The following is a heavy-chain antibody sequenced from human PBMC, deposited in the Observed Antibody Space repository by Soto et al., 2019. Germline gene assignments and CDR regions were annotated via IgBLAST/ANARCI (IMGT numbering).Heavy chain of an antibody. J-gene: IGHJ1*01. CDR2: IYYSGST. CDR3: ASQPAYCSGSYFEYFQH. CDR1: GGSISSSSYY. Sequence: QLQLQESGPGLVKPSETLSLTCTVSGGSISSSSYYWGWIRQPPGKGLEWIGSIYYSGSTYYNPSLKSRVTIAVDTSKNQCSLKLSSVTAADTAVYYCASQPAYCSGSYFEYFQHWGQGTLVTVSS. D-gene: IGHD3-10*01. V-gene: IGHV4-39*01.